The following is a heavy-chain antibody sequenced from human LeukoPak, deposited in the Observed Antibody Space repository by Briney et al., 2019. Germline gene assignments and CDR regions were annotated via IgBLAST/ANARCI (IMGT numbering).Heavy chain of an antibody. Sequence: GGSLRLSCAASGFTFSSYSMNWVRQAPGKGLEWVSSISSSSSYIYYADLVKGRFTISRDNAKNSLYLQMNSLRAEDTAVYYCARDWPSGTIDYWGQGTLVTVSS. D-gene: IGHD6-13*01. V-gene: IGHV3-21*01. CDR2: ISSSSSYI. CDR3: ARDWPSGTIDY. CDR1: GFTFSSYS. J-gene: IGHJ4*02.